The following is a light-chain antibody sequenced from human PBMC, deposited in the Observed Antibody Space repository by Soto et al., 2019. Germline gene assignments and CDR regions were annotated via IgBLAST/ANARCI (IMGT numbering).Light chain of an antibody. J-gene: IGKJ3*01. V-gene: IGKV1-12*01. CDR2: KAS. Sequence: IQMTPSPSSLSASVGDRGTITCPATQDIRKYLNWYQQKPGKAPKLLIFKASTLDSGVPSRFSGSGSGTDFTLTISSLQTEDFATYYCQQTNSFPFTFGPGTKVDIK. CDR3: QQTNSFPFT. CDR1: QDIRKY.